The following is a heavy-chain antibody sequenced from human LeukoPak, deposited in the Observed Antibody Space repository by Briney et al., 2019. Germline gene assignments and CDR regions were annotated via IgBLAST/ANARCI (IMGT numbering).Heavy chain of an antibody. CDR2: ISGGSGSST. J-gene: IGHJ4*02. Sequence: GGSLRLSCAASGFTFSSYALSWVRQAPGKGLEWFSAISGGSGSSTYYADAVKGRFTISRDNSKTTLYLETNSLRADDTAVYYCAKGSSSGWPYFFDNWGQGTLVTVSS. D-gene: IGHD6-19*01. CDR3: AKGSSSGWPYFFDN. CDR1: GFTFSSYA. V-gene: IGHV3-23*01.